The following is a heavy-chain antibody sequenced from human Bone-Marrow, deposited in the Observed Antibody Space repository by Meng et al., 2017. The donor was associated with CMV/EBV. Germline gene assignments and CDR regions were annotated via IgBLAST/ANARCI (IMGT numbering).Heavy chain of an antibody. J-gene: IGHJ4*02. Sequence: GESLKISCAASGLTFSNYAMSWVRQAPGKGLEWVSAISGSGGSTYYADSVKGRFTISRDNSKNTLNLQMNSLRAEDTAVYYCAKDSAGSYFPQEGYYWGQGTLVTVSS. V-gene: IGHV3-23*01. D-gene: IGHD1-26*01. CDR3: AKDSAGSYFPQEGYY. CDR1: GLTFSNYA. CDR2: ISGSGGST.